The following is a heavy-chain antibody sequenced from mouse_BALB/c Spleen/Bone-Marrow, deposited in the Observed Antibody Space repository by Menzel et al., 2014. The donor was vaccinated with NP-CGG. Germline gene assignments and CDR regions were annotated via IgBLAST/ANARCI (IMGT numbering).Heavy chain of an antibody. Sequence: VQLQQSGAELVKPGASVKLSCKASGYTFTSYWMHWVKRRPGQGLEWIGEINPSNGRTNYNEKFKSKATLTVDKSSSTAYMQLSSLTSEDSAVYYCARTYFDYWGQGITLTVSS. V-gene: IGHV1S81*02. CDR3: ARTYFDY. CDR1: GYTFTSYW. CDR2: INPSNGRT. J-gene: IGHJ2*01.